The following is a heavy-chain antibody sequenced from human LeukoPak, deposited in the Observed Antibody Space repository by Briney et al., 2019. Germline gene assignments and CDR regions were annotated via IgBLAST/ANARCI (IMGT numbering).Heavy chain of an antibody. CDR1: GGSFSGYY. J-gene: IGHJ1*01. CDR3: ARAADQLPLCPEYFQH. Sequence: SETLSLTCAVYGGSFSGYYWRWIRQPPGKGLEWIGEINLSGSTTYSPSLKSRVTISVDTSKNQFSLKLSSVTAANTAVYYCARAADQLPLCPEYFQHWGQGTLVTVSS. V-gene: IGHV4-34*01. D-gene: IGHD2-2*01. CDR2: INLSGST.